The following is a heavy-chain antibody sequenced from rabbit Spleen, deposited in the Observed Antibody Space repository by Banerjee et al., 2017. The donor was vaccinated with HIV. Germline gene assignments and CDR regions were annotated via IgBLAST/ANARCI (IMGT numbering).Heavy chain of an antibody. J-gene: IGHJ4*01. D-gene: IGHD6-1*01. Sequence: QEQLVESGGGLVQPEGSLTLTCKASGFSFSDRDVMCWVRQAPGKGLQWIACINASTGKPVYATWAKGRFTISRASSTTVTLQMTSLTAADTATYFCARVSKVYDYIDLWGQGTLVTVS. V-gene: IGHV1S45*01. CDR2: INASTGKP. CDR1: GFSFSDRDV. CDR3: ARVSKVYDYIDL.